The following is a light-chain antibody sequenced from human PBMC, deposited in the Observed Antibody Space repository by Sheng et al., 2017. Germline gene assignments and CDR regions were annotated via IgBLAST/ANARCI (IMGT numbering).Light chain of an antibody. Sequence: SYELTQPPSVSVSPGQTATITCSGDGLAKQYAHWYQQKPGKAPVLIMFKDSERPSGIPERFSASSSGTTVTLTISGVQAEDEADYYCQSADTSGRPNWVFGGGTRLSVL. CDR1: GLAKQY. V-gene: IGLV3-25*03. J-gene: IGLJ3*02. CDR2: KDS. CDR3: QSADTSGRPNWV.